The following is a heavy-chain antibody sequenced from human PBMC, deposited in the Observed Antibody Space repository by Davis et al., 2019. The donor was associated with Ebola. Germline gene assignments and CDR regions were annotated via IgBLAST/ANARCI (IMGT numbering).Heavy chain of an antibody. CDR2: ISAYNGNT. CDR3: ASAQLTTVTLDY. Sequence: ASVKVSCKVSGYTLTELSMHWVRQAPGQGLEWMGWISAYNGNTNYAQKLQGRVTMTTDTSTSTAYMELRSLRSDDTAVYYCASAQLTTVTLDYWGQGTLVTVSS. V-gene: IGHV1-18*01. D-gene: IGHD4-17*01. CDR1: GYTLTELS. J-gene: IGHJ4*02.